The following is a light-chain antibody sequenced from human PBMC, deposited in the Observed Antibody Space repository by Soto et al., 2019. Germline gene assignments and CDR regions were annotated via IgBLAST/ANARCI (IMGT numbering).Light chain of an antibody. CDR2: STN. CDR3: VLYMGSGIWV. J-gene: IGLJ3*02. V-gene: IGLV8-61*01. CDR1: SASVSTTYY. Sequence: QTVVTQEPSFSVSPGGTVTLTCGLRSASVSTTYYPTWYQQTPGQAPRTLIYSTNTRSSGIPDRFSGSILGNKAALTITGAQADYESAYYCVLYMGSGIWVFGGGTKVTVL.